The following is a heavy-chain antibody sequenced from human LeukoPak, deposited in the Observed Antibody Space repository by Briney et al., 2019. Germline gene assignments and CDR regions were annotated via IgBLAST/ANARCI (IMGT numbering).Heavy chain of an antibody. CDR1: GYTFTSYD. CDR3: ARHYSSYGFGPGGPDFDY. D-gene: IGHD5-18*01. Sequence: SVKVSCKASGYTFTSYDINWVRQATGQGLEWMGGIIPIFGTANYAQKFQGRVTITTDESTSTAYMELSSLRSEDTAVYYCARHYSSYGFGPGGPDFDYWGQGPLVTVSS. V-gene: IGHV1-69*05. CDR2: IIPIFGTA. J-gene: IGHJ4*02.